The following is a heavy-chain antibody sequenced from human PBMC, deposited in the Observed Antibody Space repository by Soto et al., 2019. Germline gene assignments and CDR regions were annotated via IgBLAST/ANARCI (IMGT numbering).Heavy chain of an antibody. Sequence: EVQLLESGGGLVQPGESLRLSCAASGITFSSYAMNWVRQAPGKGLEWVSSISGSGGITHYADSVKGRFTISRDNSKNTLYLQMNTLRAEDTAIYFCAKAVATTFGWFDSWGQGTLVTVSS. CDR3: AKAVATTFGWFDS. V-gene: IGHV3-23*01. D-gene: IGHD2-15*01. CDR2: ISGSGGIT. CDR1: GITFSSYA. J-gene: IGHJ5*01.